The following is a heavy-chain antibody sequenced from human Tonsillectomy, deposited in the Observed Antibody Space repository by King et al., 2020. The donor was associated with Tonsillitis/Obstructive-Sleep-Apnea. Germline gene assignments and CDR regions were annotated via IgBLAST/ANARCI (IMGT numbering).Heavy chain of an antibody. CDR1: GYIFTSYW. V-gene: IGHV5-51*01. CDR2: IYPGDSHT. J-gene: IGHJ4*02. CDR3: ARRARYCSTTSCPDPFDY. D-gene: IGHD2-2*01. Sequence: VQLVQSAAEVKKPGESLKISCKGSGYIFTSYWIGWVRQMPGKGLEWMGIIYPGDSHTRYSPSFQGQVTISADKSISTAYLQWSSLKASDTAMYYCARRARYCSTTSCPDPFDYWGQGTLVTVSS.